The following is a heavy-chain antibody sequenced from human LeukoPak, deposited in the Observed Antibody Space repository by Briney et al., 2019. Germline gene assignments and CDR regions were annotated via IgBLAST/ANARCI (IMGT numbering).Heavy chain of an antibody. D-gene: IGHD3-10*01. CDR1: GFTFSNYA. Sequence: GGCLRLSCAASGFTFSNYAMLWVRQAPGKGLEWVSALSGSGTSTYYADSVEGRFTISRDNSKNTLYLQLNSLRAEDTAVYYCAKDQGYYGSGSYKEYFQHWGQGTLVTVSS. V-gene: IGHV3-23*01. CDR3: AKDQGYYGSGSYKEYFQH. J-gene: IGHJ1*01. CDR2: LSGSGTST.